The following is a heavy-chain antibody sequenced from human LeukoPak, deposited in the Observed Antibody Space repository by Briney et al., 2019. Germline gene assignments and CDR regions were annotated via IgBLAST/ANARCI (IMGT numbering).Heavy chain of an antibody. J-gene: IGHJ1*01. D-gene: IGHD5-12*01. CDR1: GFTFSSYG. V-gene: IGHV3-23*01. CDR3: GGVKIQF. Sequence: PGGSLRLSCAASGFTFSSYGLNWVRQAPGKGLEWVSAISETGGTTIYADYVKGRFTISRDNSKNTLYLQMNSLRAEDTAVYYCGGVKIQFWGQGTLVTVSS. CDR2: ISETGGTT.